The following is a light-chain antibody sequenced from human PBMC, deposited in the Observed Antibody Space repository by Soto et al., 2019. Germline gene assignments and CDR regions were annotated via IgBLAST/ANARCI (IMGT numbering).Light chain of an antibody. Sequence: SYELTQPPSVSVSRGQTASITCSGDKLGNKYACWYQQKPGQSPVLVIYKDSKRPSGIPERFSGSNSGNTATLTISGTQAMDEADYYCQVWDRSTRVFGGGTKVTVL. CDR1: KLGNKY. V-gene: IGLV3-1*01. CDR3: QVWDRSTRV. CDR2: KDS. J-gene: IGLJ3*02.